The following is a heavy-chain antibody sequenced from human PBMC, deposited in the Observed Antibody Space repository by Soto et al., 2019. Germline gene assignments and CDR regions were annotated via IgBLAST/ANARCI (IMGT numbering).Heavy chain of an antibody. Sequence: SGPTLVNPTQTLTLTCTFSGFSLSTSGMCVSWIRQPPGKALEWLALIDWDDDKYYSTSLKTRLTISKDTSKNQVVLTMTNMDPVDTATYYCARDLGNYDSSGYYLHYFDYWGQGTLVTAPQ. D-gene: IGHD3-22*01. CDR2: IDWDDDK. J-gene: IGHJ4*02. V-gene: IGHV2-70*01. CDR1: GFSLSTSGMC. CDR3: ARDLGNYDSSGYYLHYFDY.